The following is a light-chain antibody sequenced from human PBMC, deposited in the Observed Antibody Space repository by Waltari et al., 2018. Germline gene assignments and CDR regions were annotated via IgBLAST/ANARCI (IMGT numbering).Light chain of an antibody. CDR2: KVS. CDR3: MQGSHWPPWT. CDR1: QSLVHSDGNTY. Sequence: DVVMTQSPLSLPVTLGQPASISCRSSQSLVHSDGNTYLNWFQQRPGQSPRRLIYKVSNRDAGVPDRFSGSGSCTDFTLKISTVVAEDVGVYYCMQGSHWPPWTFGQGTKVEIK. J-gene: IGKJ1*01. V-gene: IGKV2-30*02.